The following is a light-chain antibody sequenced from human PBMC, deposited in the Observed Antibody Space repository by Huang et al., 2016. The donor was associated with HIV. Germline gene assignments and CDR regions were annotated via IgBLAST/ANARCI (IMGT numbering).Light chain of an antibody. CDR3: QQLKTYPIT. CDR1: QGIGRY. Sequence: IQLTQSPSSLSASVGDRVTITCRASQGIGRYLVWYQQKPGKAPKLLIYAASTLQRGVPSRFIGSGSGTDFTLTIGSLQPEDFATYYCQQLKTYPITFGPGTQVDIK. CDR2: AAS. V-gene: IGKV1-9*01. J-gene: IGKJ3*01.